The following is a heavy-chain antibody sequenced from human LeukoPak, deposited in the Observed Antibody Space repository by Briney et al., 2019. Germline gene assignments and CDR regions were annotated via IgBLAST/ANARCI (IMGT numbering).Heavy chain of an antibody. CDR2: INPSGGST. Sequence: ASVKVSCKASGYTFTSYYMHWVRQAPGQGLEWMGIINPSGGSTSYAQKFQGRVTMTRGTSTSTVYMELSSLRSEDTAVYYCARDLFISSGPGAFDIWGQGTMVTVSS. V-gene: IGHV1-46*01. CDR3: ARDLFISSGPGAFDI. J-gene: IGHJ3*02. CDR1: GYTFTSYY. D-gene: IGHD3-22*01.